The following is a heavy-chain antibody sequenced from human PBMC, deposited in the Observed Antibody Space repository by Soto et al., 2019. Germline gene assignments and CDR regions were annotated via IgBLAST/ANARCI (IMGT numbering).Heavy chain of an antibody. CDR3: LTQGFGPLHGLVDV. D-gene: IGHD3-10*01. V-gene: IGHV4-59*08. Sequence: PSGTLFLNFTFFCCPFRSISNYYFNWVWQPPGKGLEWIGYISYSGSTSYNPSLKSRLIISVDTSQNQVSLKLASVTAADTAVYYCLTQGFGPLHGLVDVWGQGTTVTVSS. J-gene: IGHJ6*02. CDR1: CCPFRSISNYY. CDR2: ISYSGST.